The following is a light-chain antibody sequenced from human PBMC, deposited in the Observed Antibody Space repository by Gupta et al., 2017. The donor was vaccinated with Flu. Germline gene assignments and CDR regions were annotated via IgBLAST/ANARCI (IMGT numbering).Light chain of an antibody. CDR2: GAS. Sequence: EIVMTQSPATLSVSPGERATLSCRASQSVSSNLAWYQQKPGQAPRLLIYGASTRATGIPARFSGSGYGTEFTLTISSRQSEDFAVYYCQQDNNWLPLTFGGGTKVEIK. J-gene: IGKJ4*01. CDR3: QQDNNWLPLT. V-gene: IGKV3-15*01. CDR1: QSVSSN.